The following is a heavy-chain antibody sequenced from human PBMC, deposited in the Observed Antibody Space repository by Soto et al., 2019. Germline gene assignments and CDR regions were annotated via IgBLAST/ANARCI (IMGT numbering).Heavy chain of an antibody. V-gene: IGHV4-59*08. Sequence: SETLSLTCSVSGGSITGGSISSYYWSWIRQPPGKGLEWIGYIYYSGSTNYNPSLKSRVTISVDTSKNQLSLKLSSVTAADTAVYYCARRVVQLWLPNWFDPWGQGTLVTVSS. J-gene: IGHJ5*02. CDR1: GGSITGGSISSYY. D-gene: IGHD5-18*01. CDR2: IYYSGST. CDR3: ARRVVQLWLPNWFDP.